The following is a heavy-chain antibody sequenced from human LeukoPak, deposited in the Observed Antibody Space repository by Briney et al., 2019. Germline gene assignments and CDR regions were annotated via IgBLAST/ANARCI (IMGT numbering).Heavy chain of an antibody. Sequence: SETLSLTCAVYGGSFSGYYWSWIRQPPGKGLEWIGEINHSGSTNYNPSLKSRVTKSVDTSRNQFSLKLSSVTAADTAVYYCARGVTNSSGWYYYFDYWGQGTLVTVSS. CDR2: INHSGST. CDR1: GGSFSGYY. V-gene: IGHV4-34*01. J-gene: IGHJ4*02. D-gene: IGHD6-19*01. CDR3: ARGVTNSSGWYYYFDY.